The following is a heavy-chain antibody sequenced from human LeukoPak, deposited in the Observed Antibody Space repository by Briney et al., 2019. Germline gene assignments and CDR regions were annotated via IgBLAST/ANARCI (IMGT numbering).Heavy chain of an antibody. CDR2: ISSSSNYI. D-gene: IGHD5-24*01. CDR3: ARGQGLQLKSGSDY. J-gene: IGHJ4*02. CDR1: GFTFSSYT. V-gene: IGHV3-21*01. Sequence: GGSLRLSCAASGFTFSSYTMNWVRQAPGKGLEWVSSISSSSNYIYYADSVKGRFTISRDNAKNSLFLQMNSPRAEDTAVYYCARGQGLQLKSGSDYWGQGTLVTVSS.